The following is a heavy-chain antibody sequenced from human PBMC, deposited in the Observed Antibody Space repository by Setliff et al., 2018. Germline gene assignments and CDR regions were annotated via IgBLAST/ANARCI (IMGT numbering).Heavy chain of an antibody. CDR3: ARTTGSTHNWLDP. D-gene: IGHD1-1*01. J-gene: IGHJ5*02. CDR2: IHPCGNT. Sequence: PSETLSLTCTVSGDSIISGSYHWSWIRKPAGKGLEWIGRIHPCGNTNYNPSLKSRVTISVDTSKNQFSLKVSSVTAADTAVYYCARTTGSTHNWLDPWGPGTLVTVSS. CDR1: GDSIISGSYH. V-gene: IGHV4-61*02.